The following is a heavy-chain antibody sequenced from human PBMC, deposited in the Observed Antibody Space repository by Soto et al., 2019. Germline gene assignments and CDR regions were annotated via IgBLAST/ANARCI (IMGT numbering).Heavy chain of an antibody. J-gene: IGHJ6*02. D-gene: IGHD3-10*01. Sequence: GGSLRLSCAASGFTFSSYSMNWVRQAPGKGLEWVSYISSSGRTIYYADSAKGRFTISRDNAKNSLYLQMNSLRAEDTAVYYCARPTYYYGSGSSEYYYYYGLDVWGQGTTVTV. V-gene: IGHV3-48*01. CDR3: ARPTYYYGSGSSEYYYYYGLDV. CDR1: GFTFSSYS. CDR2: ISSSGRTI.